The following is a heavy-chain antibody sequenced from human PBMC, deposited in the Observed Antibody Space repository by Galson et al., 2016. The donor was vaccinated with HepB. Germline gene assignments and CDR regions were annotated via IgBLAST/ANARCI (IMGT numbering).Heavy chain of an antibody. CDR1: GFTFSTYA. V-gene: IGHV3-23*01. Sequence: SLRLSCAASGFTFSTYAMTWVRQAPGKGLEWVSAVSTDGEATYYPDSVKGRFTISRDNSKNTVYLQMDSLRAEDTAVYRCSKGMDIEPSGHWTDDFWGQGTLVTVSS. J-gene: IGHJ4*02. D-gene: IGHD6-19*01. CDR2: VSTDGEAT. CDR3: SKGMDIEPSGHWTDDF.